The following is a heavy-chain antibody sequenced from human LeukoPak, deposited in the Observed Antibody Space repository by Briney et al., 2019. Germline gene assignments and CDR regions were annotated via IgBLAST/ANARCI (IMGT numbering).Heavy chain of an antibody. J-gene: IGHJ4*02. V-gene: IGHV4-59*12. CDR2: IHHSGST. Sequence: SETLSLICTVSGGSISSYYWSWIRQPPGKGLEWIGYIHHSGSTIYNPSLKSRVTMSVETPKNQFSLKLSSVTAADTAVYYCAYLVAAFDYWGQGTLVTVSS. CDR1: GGSISSYY. D-gene: IGHD2-15*01. CDR3: AYLVAAFDY.